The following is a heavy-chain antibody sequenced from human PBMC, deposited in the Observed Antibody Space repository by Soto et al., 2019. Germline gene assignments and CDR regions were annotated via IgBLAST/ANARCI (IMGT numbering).Heavy chain of an antibody. Sequence: SETLSLTCAVYGGSFSGYYWSWIRQPPGKGLEWIGEINHSGSINYNPSLKSRVTISVDTSKNQFSLKLSSVTAADTAVYYCASAPRFGELLYNWFDPWGQGTLVTVSS. CDR1: GGSFSGYY. D-gene: IGHD3-10*01. CDR3: ASAPRFGELLYNWFDP. J-gene: IGHJ5*02. V-gene: IGHV4-34*01. CDR2: INHSGSI.